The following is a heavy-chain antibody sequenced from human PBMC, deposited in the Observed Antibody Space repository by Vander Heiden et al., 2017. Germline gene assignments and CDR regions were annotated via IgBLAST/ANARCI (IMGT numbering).Heavy chain of an antibody. CDR1: GFTVSSNY. CDR3: ARENSGPIDY. CDR2: IYTAGTT. Sequence: EVQLVESGGGLIQPGGSLRLSCAASGFTVSSNYMNWVRQAPGKGLEWVSLIYTAGTTYYADSVRGRFTVSRDNSKNTLYLQMNNLGAEDTALYYCARENSGPIDYWGPGTLVTVSS. J-gene: IGHJ4*01. D-gene: IGHD6-19*01. V-gene: IGHV3-53*01.